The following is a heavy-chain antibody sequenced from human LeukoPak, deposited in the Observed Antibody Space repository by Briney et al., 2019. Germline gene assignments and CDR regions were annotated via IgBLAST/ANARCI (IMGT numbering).Heavy chain of an antibody. CDR3: AADLGTMVRGVNPPHWYFDL. CDR1: GFTFTSSA. J-gene: IGHJ2*01. Sequence: SVNVSCKASGFTFTSSAMQWVRQARGRRLEWIGWIVVGSGNTNYAQKFQERVTITRDMSTSTAYMELSSLRSEDTAVYYCAADLGTMVRGVNPPHWYFDLWGRGTLVTVSS. V-gene: IGHV1-58*02. D-gene: IGHD3-10*01. CDR2: IVVGSGNT.